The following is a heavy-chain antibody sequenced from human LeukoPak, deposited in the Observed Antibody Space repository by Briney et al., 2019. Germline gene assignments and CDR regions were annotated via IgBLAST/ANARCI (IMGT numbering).Heavy chain of an antibody. D-gene: IGHD1-26*01. V-gene: IGHV3-21*01. CDR1: GFTFSSYN. J-gene: IGHJ4*02. Sequence: GSLRLSYAASGFTFSSYNMNWVRQAPGKGLEWVSSISSSSSYIYYADSVKGRFTISRDNAKNSLYLQMNSLRAEDTAVYYCARDPRYSGSYHGGDYWGQGTLVTVSS. CDR3: ARDPRYSGSYHGGDY. CDR2: ISSSSSYI.